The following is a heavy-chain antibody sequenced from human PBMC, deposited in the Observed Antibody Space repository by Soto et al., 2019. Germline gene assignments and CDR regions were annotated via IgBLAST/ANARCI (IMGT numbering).Heavy chain of an antibody. J-gene: IGHJ5*02. D-gene: IGHD5-12*01. Sequence: GESLKISCKGSGYSFTTYWITWVRQVPGKGLEWMGRIDPSDSYANYSPSFQGHVTMSADKSISTAYLQWRSLKASDTAMYYCGRVRVDKAEGWFDPWGQGTLVTVSS. CDR3: GRVRVDKAEGWFDP. CDR2: IDPSDSYA. CDR1: GYSFTTYW. V-gene: IGHV5-10-1*01.